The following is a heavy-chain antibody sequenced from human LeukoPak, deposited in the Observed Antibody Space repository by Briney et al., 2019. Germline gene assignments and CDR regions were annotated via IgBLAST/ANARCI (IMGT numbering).Heavy chain of an antibody. CDR1: GFTFSSYW. CDR3: ARVVAGTFDY. J-gene: IGHJ4*02. V-gene: IGHV3-74*01. D-gene: IGHD2-15*01. CDR2: INSDGSST. Sequence: PGGSLRLSCAASGFTFSSYWMHWVRHAPGKGLVWVSRINSDGSSTSYADSVKGRLTISRDNAKNTLYLQMNSLGAEDTAVYYCARVVAGTFDYWGQGTLVTVSS.